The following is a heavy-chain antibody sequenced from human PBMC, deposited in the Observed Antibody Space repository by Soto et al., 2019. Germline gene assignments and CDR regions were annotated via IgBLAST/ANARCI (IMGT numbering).Heavy chain of an antibody. CDR1: GGSVNSGGYS. D-gene: IGHD3-22*01. Sequence: SETLSLTCTVAGGSVNSGGYSWTWIRQPPGKALEWIGYIHYCGNTMYSPSLKGRVTIAVDASKNHLSLRMRSVTAADTAVYYCASAPHYYDGSGDNWLDPWGQGTLVTVSS. CDR3: ASAPHYYDGSGDNWLDP. J-gene: IGHJ5*02. V-gene: IGHV4-61*03. CDR2: IHYCGNT.